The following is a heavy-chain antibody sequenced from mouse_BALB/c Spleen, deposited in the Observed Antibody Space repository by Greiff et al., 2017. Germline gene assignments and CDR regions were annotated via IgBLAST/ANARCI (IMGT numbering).Heavy chain of an antibody. V-gene: IGHV5-12-1*01. Sequence: EVQLQESGGGLVKPGGSLKLSCAASGFAFSSYDMSWVRQTPEKRLEWVAYISSGGGSTYYPDTVKGRFTISRDNAKNTLYLQMSSLKSEDTAMYYCARRFYGSSSVYFDYWGQGTTLTVSS. D-gene: IGHD1-1*01. CDR2: ISSGGGST. CDR3: ARRFYGSSSVYFDY. J-gene: IGHJ2*01. CDR1: GFAFSSYD.